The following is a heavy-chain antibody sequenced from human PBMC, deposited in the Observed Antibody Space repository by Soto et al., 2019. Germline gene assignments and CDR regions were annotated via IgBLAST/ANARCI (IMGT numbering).Heavy chain of an antibody. CDR1: GYTFTSYD. D-gene: IGHD1-26*01. CDR3: ARVSWGDKEFDY. V-gene: IGHV1-8*01. Sequence: QVQLVQSGAEVKKPGASVKVSCKASGYTFTSYDINWVRQAPGQGLEWMGWMNPSSGNTGYAQKFQGRVTMTRNTSISTAYMELSSLRSEDTAVYYCARVSWGDKEFDYWGQGTLVTVSS. J-gene: IGHJ4*02. CDR2: MNPSSGNT.